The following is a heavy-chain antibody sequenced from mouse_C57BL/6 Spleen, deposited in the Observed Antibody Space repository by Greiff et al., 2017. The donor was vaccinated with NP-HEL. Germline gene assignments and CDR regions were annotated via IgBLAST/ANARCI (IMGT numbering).Heavy chain of an antibody. CDR1: GYSITSGYY. CDR3: ARVHGSSYEMDY. D-gene: IGHD1-1*01. V-gene: IGHV3-6*01. CDR2: ISYDGSN. J-gene: IGHJ4*01. Sequence: EVKLQESGPGLVKPSQSLSLTCSVTGYSITSGYYWNWIRQFPGNKLEWMGYISYDGSNNYNPSLKNRISITRDTSKNQFFLKLNSVTTEDTATYYCARVHGSSYEMDYWGQGTSVTVSS.